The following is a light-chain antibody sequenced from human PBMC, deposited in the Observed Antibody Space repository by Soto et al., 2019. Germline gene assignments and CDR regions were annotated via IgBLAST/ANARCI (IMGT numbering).Light chain of an antibody. V-gene: IGKV1-5*03. CDR1: QNIDTW. CDR2: TAS. CDR3: QQYSDYSRA. J-gene: IGKJ1*01. Sequence: IQMTQSPSTLSASIGDRITISCRASQNIDTWLAWYQQRPGEAPKLLIYTASNLESGVPSRFSGSGSETDFTLTITGLQPDDFATYFCQQYSDYSRAFGQGTKLEIK.